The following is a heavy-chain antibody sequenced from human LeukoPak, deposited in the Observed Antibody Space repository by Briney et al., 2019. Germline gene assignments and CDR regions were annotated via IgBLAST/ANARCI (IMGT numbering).Heavy chain of an antibody. D-gene: IGHD2-2*01. CDR3: ARDRLYCSSTSCYGWGSY. CDR2: TSYDGSDK. V-gene: IGHV3-30*04. J-gene: IGHJ4*02. Sequence: PGGSLRLSCAASGFTFSSYGMHWVRQAPGKGLEWVAVTSYDGSDKCYADSVKGRFTISRDNAKNSLYLQMNSLRAEDTAVYYCARDRLYCSSTSCYGWGSYWGQGTLVTVSS. CDR1: GFTFSSYG.